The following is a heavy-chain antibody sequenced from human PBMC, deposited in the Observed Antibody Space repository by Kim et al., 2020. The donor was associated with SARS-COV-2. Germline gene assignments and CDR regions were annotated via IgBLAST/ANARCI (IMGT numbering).Heavy chain of an antibody. CDR1: GGSISSYY. CDR2: IYYSGST. CDR3: ARDSTFTMLEGSFDY. V-gene: IGHV4-59*01. J-gene: IGHJ4*02. D-gene: IGHD3-10*02. Sequence: SETLSLTCTVSGGSISSYYWSLIRQPPGKGLEWIGYIYYSGSTNYNPSLKSRVTISVDTSKNQFPLKLSSVTAADTAVYYCARDSTFTMLEGSFDYWGQGTLVTVSS.